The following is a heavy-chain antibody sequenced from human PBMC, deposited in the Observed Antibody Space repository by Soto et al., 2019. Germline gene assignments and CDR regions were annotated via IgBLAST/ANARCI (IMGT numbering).Heavy chain of an antibody. J-gene: IGHJ4*02. V-gene: IGHV3-33*01. CDR3: ARVKTGTGGDYFDY. D-gene: IGHD1-1*01. Sequence: GGSLRLSCAASGFTFSSYGMHWVRQAPGKGLEWVAVIWYDGSNKYYADSVKGRFTISRDNSKNTLYLQMNSLRAEDTAVYYCARVKTGTGGDYFDYWGQGTLVTVSS. CDR2: IWYDGSNK. CDR1: GFTFSSYG.